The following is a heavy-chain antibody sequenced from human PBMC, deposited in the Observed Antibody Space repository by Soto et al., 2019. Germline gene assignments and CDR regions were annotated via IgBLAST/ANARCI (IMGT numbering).Heavy chain of an antibody. V-gene: IGHV4-61*01. Sequence: QVQLQESGPGLVKPSETLSLTCTVSGGSVSSGSYYWSWIRQPPGKGLEWIGYIYYSGSTNYNPSLRSRVTISVDTSKNQFGMKLRSVTAANTAVYYCARGIEGWHHGRCHSGMDVWGQGTRVSVTS. CDR3: ARGIEGWHHGRCHSGMDV. CDR1: GGSVSSGSYY. CDR2: IYYSGST. J-gene: IGHJ6*02. D-gene: IGHD6-19*01.